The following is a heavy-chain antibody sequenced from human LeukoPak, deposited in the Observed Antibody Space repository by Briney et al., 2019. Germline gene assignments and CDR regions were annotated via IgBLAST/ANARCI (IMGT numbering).Heavy chain of an antibody. CDR1: GYTFTGYY. Sequence: ASVKVSCKASGYTFTGYYMHWVRQAPGQGLEWMGWINPNSGGTNYAQKFQGRVTMTRDTSISTGYMELSRLRSDDTGVFFCARELYCSSTSCSLPDCWGQGTLVTVSS. D-gene: IGHD2-2*01. V-gene: IGHV1-2*02. CDR2: INPNSGGT. CDR3: ARELYCSSTSCSLPDC. J-gene: IGHJ4*02.